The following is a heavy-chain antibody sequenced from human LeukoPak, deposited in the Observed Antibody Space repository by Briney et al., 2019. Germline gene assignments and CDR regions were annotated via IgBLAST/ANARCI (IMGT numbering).Heavy chain of an antibody. Sequence: PSETLSLTCSVSGGSISRSSYYWGWIRQPPGKGLEWIGSIHYCGSTYYNPSLKSRVTISLDTSKNHFSLKLSSVTAADTAVYYCARQWIQLWMLDYWGQGTLVTVSS. D-gene: IGHD5-18*01. J-gene: IGHJ4*02. CDR1: GGSISRSSYY. V-gene: IGHV4-39*01. CDR3: ARQWIQLWMLDY. CDR2: IHYCGST.